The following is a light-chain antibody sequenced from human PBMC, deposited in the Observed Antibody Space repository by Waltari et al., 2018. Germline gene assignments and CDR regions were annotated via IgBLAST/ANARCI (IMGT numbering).Light chain of an antibody. Sequence: QPVLTQPPSSSASPGESARLTCTLPCDINVDDFNIYWYQQKPGSPPRFLLYYKSDSEKAPGFGVPSRFSGFKDASANAGILLISGLQAEDEADYYCMFWPSNVWVFGGGTKLTVL. CDR2: YKSDSEK. J-gene: IGLJ3*02. CDR1: CDINVDDFN. CDR3: MFWPSNVWV. V-gene: IGLV5-37*01.